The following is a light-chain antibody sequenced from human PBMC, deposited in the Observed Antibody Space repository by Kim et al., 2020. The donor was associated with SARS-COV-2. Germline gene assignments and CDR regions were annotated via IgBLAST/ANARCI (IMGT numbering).Light chain of an antibody. Sequence: DIQMTQSPSSLSASVGDRVTITCRASQSVSTWLAWYQQKPEKAPNLLIYKASSLQSGVPSRFSGSGSGTEFTLTISSLQPDDFATYYCQQYNSYLWTFGQGTKVDIK. CDR3: QQYNSYLWT. CDR2: KAS. V-gene: IGKV1-5*03. CDR1: QSVSTW. J-gene: IGKJ1*01.